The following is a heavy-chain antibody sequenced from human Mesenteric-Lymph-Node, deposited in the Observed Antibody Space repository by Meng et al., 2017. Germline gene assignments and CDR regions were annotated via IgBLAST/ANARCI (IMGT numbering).Heavy chain of an antibody. V-gene: IGHV1-2*02. D-gene: IGHD3-10*01. CDR3: ATLTVGSGTYYTF. J-gene: IGHJ4*02. CDR2: INPNSGDT. CDR1: GYTFTGYY. Sequence: ASVKVSCKASGYTFTGYYMHWVRQAPGQGLEWMGWINPNSGDTNYAQEFQGRVTMTRDTSISTAYMELTSLISDDTAVYYCATLTVGSGTYYTFWGQGTLVTVSS.